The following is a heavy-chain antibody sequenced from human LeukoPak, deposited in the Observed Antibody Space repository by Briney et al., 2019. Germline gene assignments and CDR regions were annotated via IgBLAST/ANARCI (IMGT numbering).Heavy chain of an antibody. D-gene: IGHD3-9*01. V-gene: IGHV1-8*02. CDR3: ARVGEALRYFDWSYYYGMDV. CDR1: GYTFTGYY. CDR2: MNPNSGNT. J-gene: IGHJ6*02. Sequence: GASVKVSCKASGYTFTGYYMHWVRQATGQGLEWMGWMNPNSGNTGYAQKFQGRVTMTRNTSISTAYMELSSLRSEDTAVYYCARVGEALRYFDWSYYYGMDVWGQGTTVTVSS.